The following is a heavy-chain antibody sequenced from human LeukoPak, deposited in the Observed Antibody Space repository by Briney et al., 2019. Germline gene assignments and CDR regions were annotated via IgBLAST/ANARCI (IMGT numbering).Heavy chain of an antibody. CDR1: GFTFHIYA. CDR3: AKGTYDSRGHFDY. Sequence: GGSLRLSCAASGFTFHIYAMNWVRQAPGKGLEWVSAINGGGYGTYYADSVKGRFTISRDNSKNTLYLQMNSLRAEDTAAYYCAKGTYDSRGHFDYWGQGTLVSVSS. CDR2: INGGGYGT. J-gene: IGHJ4*02. D-gene: IGHD3-22*01. V-gene: IGHV3-23*01.